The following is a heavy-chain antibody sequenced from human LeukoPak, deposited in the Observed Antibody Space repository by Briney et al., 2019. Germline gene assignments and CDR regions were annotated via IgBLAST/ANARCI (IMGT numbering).Heavy chain of an antibody. CDR3: ARDRTTGTLHYYYYGMDV. CDR1: GYTFTSYG. Sequence: ASVKVSFKASGYTFTSYGISWVRQAPGQGLEWMGWISAYNGNTNYAQKLQGRVTMTTDTSTSTAYMELRSLRSDDTAVYYCARDRTTGTLHYYYYGMDVWGQGTTVTVSS. J-gene: IGHJ6*02. V-gene: IGHV1-18*01. D-gene: IGHD1-1*01. CDR2: ISAYNGNT.